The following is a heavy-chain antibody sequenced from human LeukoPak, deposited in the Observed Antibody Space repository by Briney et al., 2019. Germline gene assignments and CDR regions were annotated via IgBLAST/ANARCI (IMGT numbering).Heavy chain of an antibody. V-gene: IGHV3-11*04. CDR3: ARHLVPAALSSWFDP. D-gene: IGHD2-2*01. CDR1: GFTFSDYY. J-gene: IGHJ5*02. CDR2: ISSSGSTI. Sequence: PGGSLRLSCAASGFTFSDYYMSWIRQAPGKGLEWVSYISSSGSTIYYADSVKGRFTISRDNAKNSLYLQMNSLRAEDAAVYYCARHLVPAALSSWFDPWGQGTLVTVSS.